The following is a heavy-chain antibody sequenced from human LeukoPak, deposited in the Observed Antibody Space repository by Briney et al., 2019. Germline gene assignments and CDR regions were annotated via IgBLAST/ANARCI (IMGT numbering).Heavy chain of an antibody. CDR2: ISYDAGYK. CDR3: ARVRGPGGVYYFDY. Sequence: GGSLRLSCEASGFTFSSYAMHWVPQAPGEGLEWVSIISYDAGYKYYADSVKGRFAISRDNSKNTLYLQMNSLRAEDTAVYYCARVRGPGGVYYFDYWGQGTLVTVSS. CDR1: GFTFSSYA. J-gene: IGHJ4*02. D-gene: IGHD4-23*01. V-gene: IGHV3-30*09.